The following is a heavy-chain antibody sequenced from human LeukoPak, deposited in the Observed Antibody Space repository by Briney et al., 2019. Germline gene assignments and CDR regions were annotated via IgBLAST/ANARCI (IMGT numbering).Heavy chain of an antibody. Sequence: GESLKISCEGSGYSFTNYWIGWVRQMPGKGLEWMGIIYPGDSDTRYSPPFKGQVTISADKSISTAYLQWSSLKASDTAMYYCATYSSGNGREFQHWGQGTLVTVSS. CDR1: GYSFTNYW. V-gene: IGHV5-51*01. CDR2: IYPGDSDT. CDR3: ATYSSGNGREFQH. D-gene: IGHD3-22*01. J-gene: IGHJ1*01.